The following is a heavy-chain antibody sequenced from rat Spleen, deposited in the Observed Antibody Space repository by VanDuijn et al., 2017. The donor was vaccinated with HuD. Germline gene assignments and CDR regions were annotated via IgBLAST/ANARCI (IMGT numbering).Heavy chain of an antibody. CDR1: GFTFSDYY. D-gene: IGHD1-7*01. CDR2: ISYDGNAP. V-gene: IGHV5-29*01. J-gene: IGHJ3*01. CDR3: ARPSYGYPFAY. Sequence: VQLVESDGGLVQPGRSLKLSCAASGFTFSDYYMAWVRQAPTKGLEWVASISYDGNAPYYRDSVKGRFTISRDNAKSTLYLQMDSLRSEDTATYYCARPSYGYPFAYWGQGTLVTVSS.